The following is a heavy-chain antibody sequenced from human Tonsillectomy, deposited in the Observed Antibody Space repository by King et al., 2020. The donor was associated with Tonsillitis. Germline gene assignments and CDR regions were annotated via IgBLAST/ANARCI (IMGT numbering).Heavy chain of an antibody. V-gene: IGHV3-7*01. Sequence: VQLVESGGGLVQPGGSLRLSCAASGFTFTSYWMNWVRQAPGKGLEWVANIKQHGSEENYVDSVKGRLPISRDNAKNSRYLQMNSLRAEDTGVYYCAGPLTVDFAFDIWGQGTTVTVSS. CDR2: IKQHGSEE. CDR3: AGPLTVDFAFDI. CDR1: GFTFTSYW. J-gene: IGHJ3*02. D-gene: IGHD3-9*01.